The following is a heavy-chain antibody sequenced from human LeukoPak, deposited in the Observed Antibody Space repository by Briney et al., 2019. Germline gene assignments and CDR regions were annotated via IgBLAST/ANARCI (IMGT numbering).Heavy chain of an antibody. CDR3: ASQEEAVWPEPLDY. J-gene: IGHJ4*02. CDR2: LSSSGSAF. D-gene: IGHD1-14*01. CDR1: GFTFRSYE. Sequence: PGGSLRLSCEDSGFTFRSYEMNWVRQAPGKGLEWIAYLSSSGSAFSYADSVKGRFTVSRDNAKNSLYLQMNSLRAEDTAVYYCASQEEAVWPEPLDYWGQGTLVTVSS. V-gene: IGHV3-48*03.